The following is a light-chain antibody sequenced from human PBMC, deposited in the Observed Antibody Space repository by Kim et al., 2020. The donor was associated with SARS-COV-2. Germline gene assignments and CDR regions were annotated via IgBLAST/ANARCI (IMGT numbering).Light chain of an antibody. Sequence: ELTQPPSASGTPGQRVTISCSGSSSNIGSNTVYWYQQLPGTAPKLLIYSNNQRPSGVPDRFSGSKSGTSASLAISGLQPEDEADYYCAAWDDSLNGWVFGGGTQLTVL. CDR3: AAWDDSLNGWV. CDR2: SNN. V-gene: IGLV1-44*01. J-gene: IGLJ3*02. CDR1: SSNIGSNT.